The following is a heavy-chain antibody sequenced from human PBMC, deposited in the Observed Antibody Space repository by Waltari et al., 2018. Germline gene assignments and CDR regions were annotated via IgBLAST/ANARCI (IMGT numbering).Heavy chain of an antibody. CDR2: MNPNSGNT. J-gene: IGHJ3*02. Sequence: QVQLVQSGAEVKKPGASVKVSCKASGYTFTSSDINWVRQATGQGLEWMGWMNPNSGNTGYAQKFQGRVTMTRNTSISTAYMELSSLRSEDTAVYYCARAGIAAAGDAFDIWGQGTMVTVSS. V-gene: IGHV1-8*01. CDR1: GYTFTSSD. CDR3: ARAGIAAAGDAFDI. D-gene: IGHD6-13*01.